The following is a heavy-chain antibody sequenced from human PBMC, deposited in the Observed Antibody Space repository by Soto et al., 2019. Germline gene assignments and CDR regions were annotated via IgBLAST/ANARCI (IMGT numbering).Heavy chain of an antibody. CDR3: ARAQGGEFDY. V-gene: IGHV4-4*02. CDR1: GGSITSNW. CDR2: IYHNGRF. D-gene: IGHD2-21*01. J-gene: IGHJ4*02. Sequence: SETLSLTCAVSGGSITSNWWSWVRQPPGKGLEWIGEIYHNGRFNYNPSLRSRLTISIDKSKNQLSLKLSSVTAADTAVYYCARAQGGEFDYWGQGTLVTVSS.